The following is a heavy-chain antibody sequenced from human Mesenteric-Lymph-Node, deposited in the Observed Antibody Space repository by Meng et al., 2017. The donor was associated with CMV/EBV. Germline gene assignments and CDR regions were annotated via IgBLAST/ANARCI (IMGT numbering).Heavy chain of an antibody. D-gene: IGHD1-14*01. CDR3: AKDRDGNPDDY. V-gene: IGHV3-53*01. CDR1: GFTVSSNY. J-gene: IGHJ4*02. Sequence: GGSLRLSCAASGFTVSSNYMSWVRQAPGKGLEWVSVIYSGGSTYYADSVKGRFTISRDNSKNTLYLQMNSLRAEDTAVYYCAKDRDGNPDDYWGQGTLVTVSS. CDR2: IYSGGST.